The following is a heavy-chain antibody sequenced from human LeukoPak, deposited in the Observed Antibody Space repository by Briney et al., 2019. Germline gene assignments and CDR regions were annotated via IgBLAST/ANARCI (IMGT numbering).Heavy chain of an antibody. J-gene: IGHJ4*02. V-gene: IGHV3-30-3*01. Sequence: GGSLRLSCAASGFTFRNYVMHWVRQAPGKGLEWVAVTSSDLNVKLYADSVKGRFTISRDNSRSTLYLQMNSLRPEDTAIYYCAREGYYGSGSPPSLYFDYWGQGTLVTVSS. CDR3: AREGYYGSGSPPSLYFDY. D-gene: IGHD3-10*01. CDR2: TSSDLNVK. CDR1: GFTFRNYV.